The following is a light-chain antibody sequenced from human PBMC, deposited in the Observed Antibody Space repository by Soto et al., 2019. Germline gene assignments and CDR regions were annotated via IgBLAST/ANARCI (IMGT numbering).Light chain of an antibody. CDR1: QSLVHSDGIAY. CDR3: MPGSHWQST. J-gene: IGKJ5*01. V-gene: IGKV2-30*02. Sequence: DVVMTQSPLSLPVTLGQPASISCRSNQSLVHSDGIAYFSWFQQRPGRSPGRLIYKVSNRDSGVTARFSGTGSGTDFTLRISRVEAVAVGVYYCMPGSHWQSTFGHGTRLEIK. CDR2: KVS.